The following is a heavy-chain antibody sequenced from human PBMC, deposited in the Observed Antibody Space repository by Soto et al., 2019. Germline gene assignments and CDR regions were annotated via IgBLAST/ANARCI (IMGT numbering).Heavy chain of an antibody. Sequence: EVQLVESGGGLVQPGGSLRLSCVDSGFTFSSYWMSWVRQAPVKGLEWVGNIKQDGSEESYVDSLKGRFTISRDNAKNSMYLQMNSLRAEDTAVYYCARIAATGRGWDVWGQGTTVVVSS. J-gene: IGHJ6*02. V-gene: IGHV3-7*01. D-gene: IGHD6-13*01. CDR3: ARIAATGRGWDV. CDR2: IKQDGSEE. CDR1: GFTFSSYW.